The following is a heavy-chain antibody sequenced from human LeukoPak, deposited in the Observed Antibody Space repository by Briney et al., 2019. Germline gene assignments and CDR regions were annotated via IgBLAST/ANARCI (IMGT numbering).Heavy chain of an antibody. Sequence: SETLSLTCTVSGGSISSGDYYWSWIRQPPGKGPEWIGYIYYSGSTYYNPSLKSRVTISVDTSKNQFSLKLSSVTAADTAVYYCARVGSGYNTGYGMDVWGQGTTVTVSS. CDR1: GGSISSGDYY. J-gene: IGHJ6*02. CDR2: IYYSGST. V-gene: IGHV4-30-4*01. D-gene: IGHD3-22*01. CDR3: ARVGSGYNTGYGMDV.